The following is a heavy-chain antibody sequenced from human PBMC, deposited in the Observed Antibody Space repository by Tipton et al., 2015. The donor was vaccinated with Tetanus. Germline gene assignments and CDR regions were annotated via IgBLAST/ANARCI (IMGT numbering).Heavy chain of an antibody. CDR2: IYYSGST. D-gene: IGHD3-3*01. CDR3: ARDRSITIFGVVPINYYYGMDV. V-gene: IGHV4-59*01. J-gene: IGHJ6*02. Sequence: TLSLTCTVSGGSISSYNWSWIRQPPGKGLEWIGYIYYSGSTNYNPSLKSRVTISVDTSKNQFSLKLSSVTAADTAVHYCARDRSITIFGVVPINYYYGMDVWSQGTTVTVSS. CDR1: GGSISSYN.